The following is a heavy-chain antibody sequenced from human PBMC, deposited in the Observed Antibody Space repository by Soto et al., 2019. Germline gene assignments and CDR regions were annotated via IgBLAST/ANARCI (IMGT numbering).Heavy chain of an antibody. Sequence: GGSLRLSCVASGFTFSDHYMSWIRQAQGKGPEWISYISSTSGYTNYAESVKGRFTISRDNAENSLYLQMNSLRVEDTAVYYCARGSIYDILTGYDIVDYWGQGTLVTVSS. CDR1: GFTFSDHY. J-gene: IGHJ4*02. CDR2: ISSTSGYT. V-gene: IGHV3-11*06. D-gene: IGHD3-9*01. CDR3: ARGSIYDILTGYDIVDY.